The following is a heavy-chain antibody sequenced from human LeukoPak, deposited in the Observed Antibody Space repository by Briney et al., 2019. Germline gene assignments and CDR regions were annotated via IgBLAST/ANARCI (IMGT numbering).Heavy chain of an antibody. J-gene: IGHJ4*02. CDR2: IYYSGST. CDR3: ARQGYGSSWYDY. Sequence: SETLSLTCTVSGGSISSSSYYWGWIRQPPGKGLEWIGSIYYSGSTYYNPSLKSRVTISVDTSKNQFSLKLSSVTAADTAVHYCARQGYGSSWYDYWGQGTLVTVSS. CDR1: GGSISSSSYY. D-gene: IGHD6-13*01. V-gene: IGHV4-39*01.